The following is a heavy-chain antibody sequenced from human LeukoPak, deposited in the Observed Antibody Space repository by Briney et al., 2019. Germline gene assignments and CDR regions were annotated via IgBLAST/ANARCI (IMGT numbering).Heavy chain of an antibody. CDR2: ISTRSRTI. Sequence: GGSLRLSCAASGFTFSSYGMHWVRQAPGKGLEWVSYISTRSRTIYYADSVKGRFTISRDNAKNSLYLQMNSLGDEDTAVYYCARDLSSGSYSFDYWGQGTLVTVSS. D-gene: IGHD1-26*01. CDR3: ARDLSSGSYSFDY. CDR1: GFTFSSYG. V-gene: IGHV3-48*02. J-gene: IGHJ4*02.